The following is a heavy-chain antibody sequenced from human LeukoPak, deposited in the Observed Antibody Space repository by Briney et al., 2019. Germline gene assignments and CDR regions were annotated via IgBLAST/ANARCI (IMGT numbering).Heavy chain of an antibody. CDR1: GFTFSRYA. D-gene: IGHD3-3*01. CDR3: ARDGGYDFWSGYYQDY. V-gene: IGHV3-30-3*01. J-gene: IGHJ4*02. Sequence: KPGRSLRLSCATSGFTFSRYAMHWVRQAPGKGLEWVALISYDANIGSSKYYADSVKGRLTISRDNSKNTLYLQMNSLRAEDTAVYYCARDGGYDFWSGYYQDYWGQGTLVTVSS. CDR2: ISYDANIGSSK.